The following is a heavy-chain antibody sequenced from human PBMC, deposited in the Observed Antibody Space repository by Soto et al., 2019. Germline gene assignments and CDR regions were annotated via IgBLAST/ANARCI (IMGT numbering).Heavy chain of an antibody. V-gene: IGHV3-66*01. CDR2: IYSGCST. J-gene: IGHJ4*02. CDR3: ADDSSGSGTFDY. Sequence: EVQLVESGGGLVQPGGSLRLSCAASGFTVSSNYMSWVRQAPGKGLEWVSVIYSGCSTYYADSVKVRFTISRDNSKNTLYLQMNSLRAEDTAVYYCADDSSGSGTFDYWGQGTLVTVSS. CDR1: GFTVSSNY. D-gene: IGHD3-22*01.